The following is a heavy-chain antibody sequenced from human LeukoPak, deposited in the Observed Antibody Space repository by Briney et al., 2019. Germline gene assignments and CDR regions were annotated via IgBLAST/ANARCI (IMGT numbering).Heavy chain of an antibody. J-gene: IGHJ4*02. D-gene: IGHD6-13*01. CDR2: IRSKASSYAT. Sequence: GGSLKLSCAASGFTFSGSAMHWVRQASGKGLEWVGRIRSKASSYATAYAASVKGRLTISRDDSKNTAYLQMNSLKTEDTAVYYCTSPSSSWSFWGQGTLVTVSS. V-gene: IGHV3-73*01. CDR1: GFTFSGSA. CDR3: TSPSSSWSF.